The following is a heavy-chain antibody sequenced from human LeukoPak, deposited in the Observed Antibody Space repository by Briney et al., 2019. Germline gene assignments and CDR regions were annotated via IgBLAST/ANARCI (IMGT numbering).Heavy chain of an antibody. Sequence: GGCLRLSCAASGFTFSSYAMSWVRQAPGKGLEWVSAISGSGGSTYYADSVKGRFTISRDNSKNTLYLQMNSLRAEDTAVYYCAKSHRVLRYFDWLPDYWGQGTLVTVSS. CDR3: AKSHRVLRYFDWLPDY. CDR1: GFTFSSYA. J-gene: IGHJ4*02. V-gene: IGHV3-23*01. D-gene: IGHD3-9*01. CDR2: ISGSGGST.